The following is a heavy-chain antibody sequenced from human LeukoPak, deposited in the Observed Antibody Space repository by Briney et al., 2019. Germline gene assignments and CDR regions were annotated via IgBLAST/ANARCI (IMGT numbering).Heavy chain of an antibody. Sequence: GGSLRLSCAASGFTFRRHWMSWVRQAPGRGREWVAHIKQDGSRQYYVDSVKGRFTISRDNAKSSQYLQMNSLRAEDTAVYYCARGRDRGVIAHDAFDIWGQGTMVTVSS. CDR2: IKQDGSRQ. V-gene: IGHV3-7*01. D-gene: IGHD3-10*01. J-gene: IGHJ3*02. CDR3: ARGRDRGVIAHDAFDI. CDR1: GFTFRRHW.